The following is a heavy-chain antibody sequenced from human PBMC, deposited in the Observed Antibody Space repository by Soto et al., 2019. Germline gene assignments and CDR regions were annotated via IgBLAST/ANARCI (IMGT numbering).Heavy chain of an antibody. J-gene: IGHJ4*02. CDR2: IYYSGST. D-gene: IGHD6-19*01. CDR3: ASPGTGWYPPVNYFDY. Sequence: QLQLQESGPGLVKPSETLSLTCTVSGGSISSSSYYWGWIRQPPGKGLEWIGSIYYSGSTYYNPSLKSRVTISVDTSKNQCSLKLSSVTAADTAVYYCASPGTGWYPPVNYFDYWGQGTLVTVSS. CDR1: GGSISSSSYY. V-gene: IGHV4-39*01.